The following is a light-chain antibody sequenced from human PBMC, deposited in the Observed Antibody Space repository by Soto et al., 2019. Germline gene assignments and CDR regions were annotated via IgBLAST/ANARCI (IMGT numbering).Light chain of an antibody. CDR2: GNS. V-gene: IGLV1-40*01. CDR3: QSYDSSLFWV. Sequence: QPVLTQPPSVSGAPGQRVTISCTGSSSNIGAGYDVHWYQQLPGTAPKLLIYGNSNRPSGVPDRFSGSKSGTSASLAITGLQAEDEADYYCQSYDSSLFWVFGGGTKLTFL. J-gene: IGLJ3*02. CDR1: SSNIGAGYD.